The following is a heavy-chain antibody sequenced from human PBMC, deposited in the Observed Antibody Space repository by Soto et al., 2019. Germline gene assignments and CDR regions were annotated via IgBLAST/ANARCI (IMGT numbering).Heavy chain of an antibody. J-gene: IGHJ4*02. D-gene: IGHD6-19*01. CDR3: TRLEYSSGYHEFDY. CDR2: IRSKANSYAT. V-gene: IGHV3-73*01. CDR1: GFTFSGSA. Sequence: GGSLRLSCAASGFTFSGSAMHWVRQASGKGLEWVGRIRSKANSYATAYAASVKGRFTISRDDSKNTAYLQMNSLKTEDTAVYYCTRLEYSSGYHEFDYWGQGTLVTVSS.